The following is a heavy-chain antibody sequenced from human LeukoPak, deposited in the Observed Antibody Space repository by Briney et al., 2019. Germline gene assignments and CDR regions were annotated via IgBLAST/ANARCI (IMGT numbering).Heavy chain of an antibody. D-gene: IGHD3-3*01. CDR2: INWNGGST. CDR1: GFTFDDYG. V-gene: IGHV3-20*04. CDR3: ARVKLSDFRYYYYYMDV. J-gene: IGHJ6*03. Sequence: GGSLRLSCAASGFTFDDYGMSWVRQAPGKGLEWVSGINWNGGSTGYADSVKGRFTISRDNAKNSLYLQMNSLRAEDTALYYCARVKLSDFRYYYYYMDVWGKGTTVTVSS.